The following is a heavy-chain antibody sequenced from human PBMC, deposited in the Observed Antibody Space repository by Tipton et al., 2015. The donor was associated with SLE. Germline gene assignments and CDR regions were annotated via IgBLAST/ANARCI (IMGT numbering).Heavy chain of an antibody. V-gene: IGHV4-59*11. D-gene: IGHD2-2*01. CDR2: IYYTGHT. CDR1: GGSMSYHY. Sequence: TLSLTCSVSGGSMSYHYWSWIRQPPGKGLEWIGYIYYTGHTNYNPSLKSRVTMSVDTSKSQFSLKLTFVSAADTAIYYCARMGLCTTTTCNEGAFDVWGQGSMVTVSS. CDR3: ARMGLCTTTTCNEGAFDV. J-gene: IGHJ3*01.